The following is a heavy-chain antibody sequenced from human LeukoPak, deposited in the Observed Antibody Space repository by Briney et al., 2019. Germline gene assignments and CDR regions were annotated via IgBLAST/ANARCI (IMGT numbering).Heavy chain of an antibody. CDR2: IIPILGIA. CDR3: ATISYGGNSFSDAFGI. Sequence: GASVKVSCKASGGTFSSYATSWVRQAPGQGLEWMGRIIPILGIANYAQKFQGRVTITADKSTSTAYMELSSLRSEDTAVYYCATISYGGNSFSDAFGIWGQGTMVTVSS. V-gene: IGHV1-69*04. CDR1: GGTFSSYA. D-gene: IGHD4-23*01. J-gene: IGHJ3*02.